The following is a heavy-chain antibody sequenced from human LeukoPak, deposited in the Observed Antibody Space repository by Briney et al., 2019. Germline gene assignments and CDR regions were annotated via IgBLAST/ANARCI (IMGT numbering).Heavy chain of an antibody. CDR3: ARGGDFSNL. D-gene: IGHD4-11*01. V-gene: IGHV4-34*01. J-gene: IGHJ4*02. CDR2: INHSGYT. Sequence: PSETLSLTCAVYGGSLSGNYWTWIRQPPGKGLEWIGEINHSGYTSYNPSLKSRVTISLDRSKNQFSLKQSSVTAADTAVYFCARGGDFSNLRGQGTLVTVSS. CDR1: GGSLSGNY.